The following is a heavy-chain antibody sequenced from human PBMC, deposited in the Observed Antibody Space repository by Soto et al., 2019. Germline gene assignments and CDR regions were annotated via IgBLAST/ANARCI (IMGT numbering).Heavy chain of an antibody. CDR3: AKSSDGYNYGLAY. Sequence: QVQLVETGGGVVQPGTSLRLSCTASGFSFSSNALHWVRRAPGKGLEWGAVTGFEGRGEHYGSSVKGRFTISRDNSKNTLYLQMNSMRVEDTAVYYCAKSSDGYNYGLAYRGQGTLVTVSS. CDR2: TGFEGRGE. CDR1: GFSFSSNA. J-gene: IGHJ4*02. D-gene: IGHD5-12*01. V-gene: IGHV3-33*06.